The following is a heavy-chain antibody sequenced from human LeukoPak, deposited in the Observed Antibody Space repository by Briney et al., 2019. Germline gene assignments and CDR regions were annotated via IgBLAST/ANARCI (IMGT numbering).Heavy chain of an antibody. D-gene: IGHD3-10*01. Sequence: SETLSLTCTVSGGSISSGDYYWSWIRQPPGKGLEWIGYIYYSGSTYYNPSLKSRVTISVDTSKNQFSLKLSSVTAADTAVYYCARWASGTSYYFDYWGQGTLVTVSS. CDR2: IYYSGST. CDR1: GGSISSGDYY. V-gene: IGHV4-30-4*01. CDR3: ARWASGTSYYFDY. J-gene: IGHJ4*02.